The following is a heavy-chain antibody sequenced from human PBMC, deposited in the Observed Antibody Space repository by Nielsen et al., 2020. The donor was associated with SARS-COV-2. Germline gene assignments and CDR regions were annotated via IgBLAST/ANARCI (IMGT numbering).Heavy chain of an antibody. J-gene: IGHJ6*03. CDR2: IYPGDSDT. CDR1: GYSFTGYW. CDR3: ARSRGVVPEEDYYYYMDV. Sequence: GESLKISCKGSGYSFTGYWICWVRQMPGKGLEWMGIIYPGDSDTRYSPSFQGQVTISADKSISTAYLQWSSLKASDTAMYYCARSRGVVPEEDYYYYMDVWGKGTTVTVSS. D-gene: IGHD2-2*01. V-gene: IGHV5-51*01.